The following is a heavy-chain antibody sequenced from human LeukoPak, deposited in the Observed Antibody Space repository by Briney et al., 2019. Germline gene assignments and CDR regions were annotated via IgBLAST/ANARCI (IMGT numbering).Heavy chain of an antibody. Sequence: PGGSLRLSCAASGFTFSNYAMSWVRQAPGKGLEWVSVTGSGGSTYYADSVKGRFTISRDNSKNTLYLQMNSLRAEDTAVYYCAKHRGYSYGYPVDYWGQGTLVTVSS. CDR3: AKHRGYSYGYPVDY. CDR1: GFTFSNYA. V-gene: IGHV3-23*01. CDR2: TGSGGST. J-gene: IGHJ4*02. D-gene: IGHD5-18*01.